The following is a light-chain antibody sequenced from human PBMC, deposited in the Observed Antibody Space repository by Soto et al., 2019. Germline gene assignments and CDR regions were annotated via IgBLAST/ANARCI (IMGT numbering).Light chain of an antibody. CDR3: QQYGSSPWT. CDR2: GAS. CDR1: QSVGSNY. V-gene: IGKV3-20*01. J-gene: IGKJ1*01. Sequence: EIVLTQSPGTLSLSPGERATLSCRTSQSVGSNYLAWYQQKPGQAPRLLIYGASSRATGFPDRFSGSGSGTDFNITVSRLEPEAFAVYYCQQYGSSPWTFGQGTKVEIK.